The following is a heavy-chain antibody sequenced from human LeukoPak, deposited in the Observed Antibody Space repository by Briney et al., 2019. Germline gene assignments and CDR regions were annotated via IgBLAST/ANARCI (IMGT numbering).Heavy chain of an antibody. CDR2: ISAHNGNT. J-gene: IGHJ6*03. V-gene: IGHV1-18*01. CDR1: GYTFTNYG. Sequence: ASVKVSCKTSGYTFTNYGITWVRQAPGQGLEWMGWISAHNGNTNYAQKLQGRVTMTTDTSTSTAYMELRSLRSDDTAVYYCARRITIFGVAPPSTGFYMDVWGKGTTVTVSS. D-gene: IGHD3-3*01. CDR3: ARRITIFGVAPPSTGFYMDV.